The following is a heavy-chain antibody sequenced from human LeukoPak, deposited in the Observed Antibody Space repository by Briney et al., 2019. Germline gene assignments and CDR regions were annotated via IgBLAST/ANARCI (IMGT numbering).Heavy chain of an antibody. CDR1: GFTFTTYW. CDR3: ARWGGGFDY. Sequence: GGSLRLSCAASGFTFTTYWMSWVRQAPGKGLEWVVNINQDGSVKYFVDSVKGRFTISRDNAQNSLFLQMNSLRAEDTAVYYCARWGGGFDYWGQGTLVTVSS. CDR2: INQDGSVK. J-gene: IGHJ4*02. V-gene: IGHV3-7*04. D-gene: IGHD3-16*01.